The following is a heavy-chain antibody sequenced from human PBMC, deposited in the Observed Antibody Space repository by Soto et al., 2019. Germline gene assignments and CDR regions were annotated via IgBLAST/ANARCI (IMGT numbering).Heavy chain of an antibody. CDR1: GGSFSGYY. Sequence: PSETLSLTCAVYGGSFSGYYWSWIRQPPGKGLEWIGEINHSGSTNYNPSLKSRVTISVDTSKNQFSLKLSSVTAADTAVYYCARGRYYDSSGYYAGWGQGTLVTVSS. CDR2: INHSGST. V-gene: IGHV4-34*01. CDR3: ARGRYYDSSGYYAG. J-gene: IGHJ4*02. D-gene: IGHD3-22*01.